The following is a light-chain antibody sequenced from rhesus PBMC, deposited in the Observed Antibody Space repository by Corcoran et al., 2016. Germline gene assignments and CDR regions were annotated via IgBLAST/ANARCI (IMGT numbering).Light chain of an antibody. CDR2: SSS. CDR1: QSISNY. Sequence: DIQMTQSPSSLSASVGDRVTITCRASQSISNYLNWYQQEPGKASKLLIYSSSSLQSGVPSRFSGSGSGTEFTLPISSLQPEDFATYYCQQFKNYLSLTFGGGTKVEIK. V-gene: IGKV1-41*01. CDR3: QQFKNYLSLT. J-gene: IGKJ4*01.